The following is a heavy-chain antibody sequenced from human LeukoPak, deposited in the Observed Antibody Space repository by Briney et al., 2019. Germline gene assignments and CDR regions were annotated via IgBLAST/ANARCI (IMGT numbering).Heavy chain of an antibody. D-gene: IGHD3-10*01. V-gene: IGHV1-8*01. CDR1: GYTFTTYD. Sequence: ASVKVSCKASGYTFTTYDINWVRQATGQGLEWMVWMNPNSGNTGYAQKFQGRVTMTRNTSMSTAYMELNSLRSEDTAVYYCASANYYGSGKKDLDYWGQGTLVTVSS. J-gene: IGHJ4*02. CDR3: ASANYYGSGKKDLDY. CDR2: MNPNSGNT.